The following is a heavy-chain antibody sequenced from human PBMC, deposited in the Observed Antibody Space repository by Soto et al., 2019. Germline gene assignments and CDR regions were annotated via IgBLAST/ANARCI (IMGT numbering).Heavy chain of an antibody. D-gene: IGHD2-21*02. J-gene: IGHJ6*02. V-gene: IGHV6-1*01. CDR1: GDSVSSNSAA. Sequence: PSQTLSLTCAISGDSVSSNSAAWNWIRQSPSRGLEWLGRTYYRSKWYNDYAVSVKSRITINPDTSKNQFSLQLNSVTPEDTAVYYCARDQVGGDPPGLDYYYYGMDVWGQGTKVTVSS. CDR3: ARDQVGGDPPGLDYYYYGMDV. CDR2: TYYRSKWYN.